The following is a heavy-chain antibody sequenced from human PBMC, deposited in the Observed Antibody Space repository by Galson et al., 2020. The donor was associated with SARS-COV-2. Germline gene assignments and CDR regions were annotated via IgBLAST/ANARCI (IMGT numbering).Heavy chain of an antibody. V-gene: IGHV4-31*03. CDR2: IYSSGTT. Sequence: SETLSLTCTVSGGSIRSGGYYWGWIRQYPGKGLEWIGNIYSSGTTYYNPSLKSRLTISLDSSKNQFSLQLSSVTAADTAVYYCARDLRFDFWGQGTMVMVSS. CDR1: GGSIRSGGYY. CDR3: ARDLRFDF. J-gene: IGHJ3*01.